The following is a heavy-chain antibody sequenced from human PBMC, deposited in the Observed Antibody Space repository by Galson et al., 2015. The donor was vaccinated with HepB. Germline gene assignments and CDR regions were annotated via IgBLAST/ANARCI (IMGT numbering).Heavy chain of an antibody. V-gene: IGHV1-69*13. CDR1: GGTFSRYS. CDR2: IIPIFGTG. Sequence: SVKVSCKASGGTFSRYSISWVRQAPRQGLEWMGGIIPIFGTGNYAQKFQGRVTITADESTSTAYMELSSLRSEDTAVYYCATTLGTTEATPTAFDIWGQGTMVTVSS. CDR3: ATTLGTTEATPTAFDI. D-gene: IGHD1-1*01. J-gene: IGHJ3*02.